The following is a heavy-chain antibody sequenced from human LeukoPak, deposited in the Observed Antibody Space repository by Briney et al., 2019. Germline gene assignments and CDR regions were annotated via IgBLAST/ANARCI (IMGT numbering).Heavy chain of an antibody. Sequence: GGSLSPSCAASKFTFSGYWMHWVRQAPGKGLVWVSRIKGAGSSTSYADSVKGRFTISRDNAKNTLYLQMNRLRAEDTAVYYCARDIVYGTGDKRFDYWGQGPLVTVSS. CDR1: KFTFSGYW. J-gene: IGHJ4*02. D-gene: IGHD3-16*02. V-gene: IGHV3-74*01. CDR2: IKGAGSST. CDR3: ARDIVYGTGDKRFDY.